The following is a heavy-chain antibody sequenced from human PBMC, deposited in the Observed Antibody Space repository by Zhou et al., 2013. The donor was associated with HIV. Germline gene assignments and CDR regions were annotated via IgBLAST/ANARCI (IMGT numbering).Heavy chain of an antibody. CDR3: ARARSGATVTTYDY. D-gene: IGHD4-17*01. Sequence: QVQLQESGPGLVKPSETLSLTCTVSGGFISSYYWSWIRQPAGKGLEWIGRIYISGSTNYNPSLKSRVTMSVDTSKNQFSLKLSSVTAADTAVYYCARARSGATVTTYDYWGQGTLVTISS. V-gene: IGHV4-4*07. CDR1: GGFISSYY. J-gene: IGHJ4*02. CDR2: IYISGST.